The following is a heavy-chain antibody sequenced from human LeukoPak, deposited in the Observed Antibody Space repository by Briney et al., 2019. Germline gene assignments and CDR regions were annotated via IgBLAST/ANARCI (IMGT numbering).Heavy chain of an antibody. D-gene: IGHD6-19*01. V-gene: IGHV3-53*01. CDR3: TKLKGWYGDGYFDY. CDR1: GFSVSSKY. CDR2: IYSGGTT. Sequence: LTGGSLRLSCAASGFSVSSKYMSWVRQPAGKGLEWVSVIYSGGTTFYADSVKGRFTIPRDNSKNTLYLQMNSLRPDDTVVYYCTKLKGWYGDGYFDYWGPGTLVTVSS. J-gene: IGHJ4*02.